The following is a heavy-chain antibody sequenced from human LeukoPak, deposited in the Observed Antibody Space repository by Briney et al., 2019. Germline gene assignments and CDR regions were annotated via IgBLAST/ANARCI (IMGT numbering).Heavy chain of an antibody. D-gene: IGHD4/OR15-4a*01. Sequence: SVKVSCKTSGGTFSSYAISWVRQAPGQGLEWMGRIIPILGIANYAQKFQGRVTITADKSTSTAYMELSSLRSEDTAVYYCARGPWSQINTFDIWGQGTMVTVS. CDR2: IIPILGIA. CDR1: GGTFSSYA. J-gene: IGHJ3*02. V-gene: IGHV1-69*04. CDR3: ARGPWSQINTFDI.